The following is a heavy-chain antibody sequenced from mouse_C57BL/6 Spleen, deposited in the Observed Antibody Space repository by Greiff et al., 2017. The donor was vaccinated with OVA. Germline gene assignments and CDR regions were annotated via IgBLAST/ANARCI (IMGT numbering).Heavy chain of an antibody. Sequence: EVKLVESEGGLVQPGSSMKLSCTASGFTFSDYYMAWVRQVPEKGLEWVANINYDGSSTYYLDSLKSRFIISRDNAKNILYLQMSSLKSEDTATYYCARDDDYDRFAYWGQGTLVTVSA. J-gene: IGHJ3*01. CDR3: ARDDDYDRFAY. V-gene: IGHV5-16*01. CDR1: GFTFSDYY. D-gene: IGHD2-4*01. CDR2: INYDGSST.